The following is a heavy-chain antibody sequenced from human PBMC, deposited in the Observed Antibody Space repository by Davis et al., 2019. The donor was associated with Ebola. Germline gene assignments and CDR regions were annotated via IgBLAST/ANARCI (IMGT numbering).Heavy chain of an antibody. CDR2: INPNSGGT. D-gene: IGHD1-26*01. J-gene: IGHJ5*02. CDR3: ARGHTYGRWDDWFDP. Sequence: ASVKVSCKASGYTFTSYYMHWVRQAPGQGLEWMGRINPNSGGTNYAQKFQGRVTMTRDTSISTAYMELSRLRSDDTVVYYCARGHTYGRWDDWFDPWGQGTLVTVSS. CDR1: GYTFTSYY. V-gene: IGHV1-2*05.